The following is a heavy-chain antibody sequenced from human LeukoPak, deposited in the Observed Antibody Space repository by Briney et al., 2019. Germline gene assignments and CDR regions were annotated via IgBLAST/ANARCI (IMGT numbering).Heavy chain of an antibody. CDR2: IYYSGST. D-gene: IGHD2-2*01. CDR3: ARQYCSSTSCSRVGYYYGMDV. Sequence: SETLSLTCTVSGGSISSYYWSWIRQPPGKGLEWIGYIYYSGSTNYNPYLKSRVTISVDTSKNQFSLKLSSVTAADTAVYYCARQYCSSTSCSRVGYYYGMDVWGQGTTVTVSS. J-gene: IGHJ6*02. CDR1: GGSISSYY. V-gene: IGHV4-59*08.